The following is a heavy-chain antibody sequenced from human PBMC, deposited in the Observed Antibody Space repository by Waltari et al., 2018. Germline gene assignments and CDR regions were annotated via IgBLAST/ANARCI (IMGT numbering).Heavy chain of an antibody. V-gene: IGHV3-23*01. CDR2: ISGSGGST. D-gene: IGHD3-10*01. J-gene: IGHJ4*02. Sequence: EVQLLESGGGLVQPGGSLRLSCAASGFPFSSYAMSWVRQAPGKGLEWVSAISGSGGSTYYADSVKGRFTISRDNSKNTLYLQMNSLRAEDTAVYYCAKDSYYGSGYFDYWGQGTLVTVSS. CDR3: AKDSYYGSGYFDY. CDR1: GFPFSSYA.